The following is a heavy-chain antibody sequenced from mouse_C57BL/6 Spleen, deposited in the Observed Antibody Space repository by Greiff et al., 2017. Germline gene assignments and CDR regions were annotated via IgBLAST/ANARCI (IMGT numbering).Heavy chain of an antibody. CDR2: INPSNGGT. J-gene: IGHJ2*01. CDR1: GYTFTSYW. D-gene: IGHD1-1*01. CDR3: ARDYYGSSYFDY. Sequence: QVQLQQPGTELVKPGASVKLSCKASGYTFTSYWMHWVKQRPGQGLEWIGNINPSNGGTNYNEKFKSKATLTVDKSSRTAYMQLSSLTSEVSAVYYCARDYYGSSYFDYWGQGTTLTVSS. V-gene: IGHV1-53*01.